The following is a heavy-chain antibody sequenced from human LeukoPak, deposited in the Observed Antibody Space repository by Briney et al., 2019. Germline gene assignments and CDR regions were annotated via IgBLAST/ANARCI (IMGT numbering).Heavy chain of an antibody. J-gene: IGHJ4*02. Sequence: GGSLRLSCAASGFIFSSYGMHWVRQAPGKGLEWLTVISDTGSNKHYADSVKGRFTISRDDSRNTLYLQMNSLRTEDTAVYYCAKDWREGYNYVDYWGQGTLVTVSS. D-gene: IGHD5-24*01. CDR2: ISDTGSNK. V-gene: IGHV3-30*18. CDR1: GFIFSSYG. CDR3: AKDWREGYNYVDY.